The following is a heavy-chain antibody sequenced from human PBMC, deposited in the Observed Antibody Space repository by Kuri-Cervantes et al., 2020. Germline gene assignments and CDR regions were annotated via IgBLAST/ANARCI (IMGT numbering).Heavy chain of an antibody. CDR2: VYDRGIT. V-gene: IGHV4-59*01. Sequence: GSLRLSCTVSGGSISSYYWSWIRQPPGKGLEWIGYVYDRGITSYNPSLKSRVTLSLDTSRNHLYLKLSAVTAADTAAYYCAKGDTFMVIDYWGQGTLVTVSS. CDR3: AKGDTFMVIDY. CDR1: GGSISSYY. D-gene: IGHD5-18*01. J-gene: IGHJ4*02.